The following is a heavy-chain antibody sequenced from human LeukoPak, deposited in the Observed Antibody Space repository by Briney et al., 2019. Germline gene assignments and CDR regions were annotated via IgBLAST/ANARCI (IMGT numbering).Heavy chain of an antibody. CDR1: GFTFSTYG. CDR3: AKDVYGDYGGLDY. D-gene: IGHD4-17*01. CDR2: ISGTGGTT. Sequence: GGSLRLSCVASGFTFSTYGMSWVRQAPGKGLEWVSGISGTGGTTYYADSVKGRFAISRDNSKNTLYLQMNSLRAEDTAVYYCAKDVYGDYGGLDYWGQGTLVTVSS. V-gene: IGHV3-23*01. J-gene: IGHJ4*02.